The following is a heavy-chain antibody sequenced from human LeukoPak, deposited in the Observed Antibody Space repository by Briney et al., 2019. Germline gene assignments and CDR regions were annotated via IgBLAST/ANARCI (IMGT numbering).Heavy chain of an antibody. CDR3: AKRRSGWTEGWFDP. CDR2: IYNSEST. D-gene: IGHD6-19*01. Sequence: SETLSLTCTVSGDSISSSSYYWGWIRQPPGKGRVWFGSIYNSESTYYNPSLKSRLAKSVDKSKNQFSLKLSSVTAADTAVYYCAKRRSGWTEGWFDPWGQGTLVTVSS. J-gene: IGHJ5*02. V-gene: IGHV4-39*01. CDR1: GDSISSSSYY.